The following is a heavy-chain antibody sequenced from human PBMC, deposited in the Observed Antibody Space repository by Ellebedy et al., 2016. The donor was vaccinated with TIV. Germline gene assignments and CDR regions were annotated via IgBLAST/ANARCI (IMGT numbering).Heavy chain of an antibody. V-gene: IGHV3-7*01. Sequence: GESLKISCAASGFTFSSYWMSWVRQAPGKGLEWVANIKQNGSEKYYVDSVKGRFTISRDNAKNSLYLQMNSLRAEDTAVYYCARDVLLGHWGQGTLVTVSS. CDR3: ARDVLLGH. CDR2: IKQNGSEK. CDR1: GFTFSSYW. D-gene: IGHD2-8*02. J-gene: IGHJ4*02.